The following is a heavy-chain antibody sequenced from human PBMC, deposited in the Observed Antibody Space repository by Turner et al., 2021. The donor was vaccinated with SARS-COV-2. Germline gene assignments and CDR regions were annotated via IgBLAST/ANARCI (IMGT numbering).Heavy chain of an antibody. V-gene: IGHV3-66*01. CDR2: IYSGGST. J-gene: IGHJ4*02. CDR3: AREVSGSSNTGVYFDY. D-gene: IGHD3-10*01. CDR1: GFTVSSNY. Sequence: EVQLVESGGGLVQPGGSLRLSCAASGFTVSSNYMSWVRQAPGKGLEWVSVIYSGGSTFYADSVMGRFTISRDNSKNTLYLQMNSLRAEDTAVYYCAREVSGSSNTGVYFDYWGQGTLVTVSS.